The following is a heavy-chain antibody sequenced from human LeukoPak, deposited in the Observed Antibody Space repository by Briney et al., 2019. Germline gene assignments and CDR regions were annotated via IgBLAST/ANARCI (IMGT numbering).Heavy chain of an antibody. CDR2: ISGSGGST. Sequence: GGSLRLSCAASGFTFGSYAVSWVRQAPGKGLEWVSAISGSGGSTYYADSVKGRFTISRGNSKNTLYLQMNSLRAEDTAVYYCAKEFPWALMTFDYWGQGTLVTVSS. D-gene: IGHD7-27*01. CDR1: GFTFGSYA. V-gene: IGHV3-23*01. J-gene: IGHJ4*02. CDR3: AKEFPWALMTFDY.